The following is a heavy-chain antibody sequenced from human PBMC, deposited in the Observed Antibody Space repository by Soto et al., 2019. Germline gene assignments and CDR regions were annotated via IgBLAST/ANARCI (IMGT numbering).Heavy chain of an antibody. CDR1: GFTFSSYS. J-gene: IGHJ6*02. V-gene: IGHV3-21*01. CDR3: ATGGRAVAGRGENYYGMDV. Sequence: EVQLVESGGGLVKPGGSLRLSCAASGFTFSSYSMNWVRQAPGKGLEWVSSISSSSSYIYYADSVKGRFTISRDNAKNSLYLQRNSLRAEDTAVYYCATGGRAVAGRGENYYGMDVWGQGTTVTVSS. D-gene: IGHD6-19*01. CDR2: ISSSSSYI.